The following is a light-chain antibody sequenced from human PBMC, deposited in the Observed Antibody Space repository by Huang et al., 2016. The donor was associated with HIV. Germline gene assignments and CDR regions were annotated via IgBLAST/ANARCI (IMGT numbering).Light chain of an antibody. CDR1: QSIRRY. Sequence: DIQMTQSPSSLSASVGDRVTITCRASQSIRRYLNWYQQKPGKAPKLLIYAASNLQRGVPSRFSGSGSGTDFTLSISSLQPEDFSTYYCQQSYSIPFTFGPGTKVDIK. V-gene: IGKV1-39*01. J-gene: IGKJ3*01. CDR2: AAS. CDR3: QQSYSIPFT.